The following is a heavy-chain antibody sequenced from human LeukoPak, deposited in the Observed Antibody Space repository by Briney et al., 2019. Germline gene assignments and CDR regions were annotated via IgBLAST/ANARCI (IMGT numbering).Heavy chain of an antibody. CDR2: INHSGST. CDR3: ARQKDCSSTSCYEGDAFDI. CDR1: GFTFSSYS. Sequence: PGGSLRLSCAASGFTFSSYSMNWVRQAPGKGLEWIGEINHSGSTNYNPSLKSRVTISVDTSKNQFSLKLSSVTAADTAVYYCARQKDCSSTSCYEGDAFDIWGQGTMVTVSS. V-gene: IGHV4-34*01. D-gene: IGHD2-2*01. J-gene: IGHJ3*02.